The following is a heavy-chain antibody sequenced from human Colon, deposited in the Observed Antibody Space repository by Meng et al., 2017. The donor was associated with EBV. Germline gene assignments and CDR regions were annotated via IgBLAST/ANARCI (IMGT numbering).Heavy chain of an antibody. CDR2: VSYSGGT. CDR3: ARAVGPDCSSTSCPFDY. J-gene: IGHJ4*02. CDR1: RGSVSTETYS. Sequence: VQRRGPAPGFVSPAEARSLTVSVSRGSVSTETYSWNWSRQPPGKALEWIGYVSYSGGTNYNPYLKNRVTISVDTSKNQVSLRLSSVTAADTAVFYCARAVGPDCSSTSCPFDYWGQGTLVTVSS. V-gene: IGHV4-61*01. D-gene: IGHD2-2*01.